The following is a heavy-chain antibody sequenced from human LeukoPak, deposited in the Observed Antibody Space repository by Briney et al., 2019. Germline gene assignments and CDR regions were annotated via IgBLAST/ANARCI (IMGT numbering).Heavy chain of an antibody. CDR2: ISWNSGSI. J-gene: IGHJ3*02. Sequence: GRSLRLSCAASGFTFDDYDMHWVRQAPGKGLEWVSGISWNSGSIGYADSVKGRFTISRDNAENTLYLQMNSLRADDTAVYYCVRDDPGPEAFDIWGQGTLVTVSS. V-gene: IGHV3-9*01. CDR1: GFTFDDYD. CDR3: VRDDPGPEAFDI.